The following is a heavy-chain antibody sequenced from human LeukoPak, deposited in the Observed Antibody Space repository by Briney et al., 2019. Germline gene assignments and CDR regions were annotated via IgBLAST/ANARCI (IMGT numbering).Heavy chain of an antibody. CDR2: MNPNSGNT. CDR1: GYTFTSYD. CDR3: ARDPIRTYYDFWSGYSNWLDP. Sequence: ASVKVSCKASGYTFTSYDINWVRQAPGQGLEWMGWMNPNSGNTGYAQKFQGRVTITRNTSISTAYMELSSLRSEDTAVYYCARDPIRTYYDFWSGYSNWLDPWGQGTLVTVSS. D-gene: IGHD3-3*01. V-gene: IGHV1-8*03. J-gene: IGHJ5*02.